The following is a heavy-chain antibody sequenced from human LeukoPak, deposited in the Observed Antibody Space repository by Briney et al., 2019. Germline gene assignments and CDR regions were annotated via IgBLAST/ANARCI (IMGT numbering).Heavy chain of an antibody. Sequence: GGSLRLSCAASGFTVSSNYMSWVRQAPGKGLEWVSVIYSGGSTYYADSVKGRFTISRDNSKNTLYLQMNSLRAEDTAVYYCARDHDVTTLDYWGQGTLVTVSS. J-gene: IGHJ4*02. CDR1: GFTVSSNY. V-gene: IGHV3-53*01. CDR2: IYSGGST. CDR3: ARDHDVTTLDY. D-gene: IGHD4-17*01.